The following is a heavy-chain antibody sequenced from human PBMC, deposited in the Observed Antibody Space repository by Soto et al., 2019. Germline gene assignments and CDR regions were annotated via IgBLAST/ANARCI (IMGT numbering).Heavy chain of an antibody. CDR3: ATSTVSMVRGPLDAFDI. J-gene: IGHJ3*02. CDR1: GYSFTRYW. CDR2: MYAGDSDT. D-gene: IGHD3-10*01. Sequence: GESLRISCKGSGYSFTRYWIGWVRQMPGKGLEWMGIMYAGDSDTRYNPSFQGQVTISVDKSISTAYLQYSSLKASDTAMYYCATSTVSMVRGPLDAFDIWGQGTMVTVSS. V-gene: IGHV5-51*01.